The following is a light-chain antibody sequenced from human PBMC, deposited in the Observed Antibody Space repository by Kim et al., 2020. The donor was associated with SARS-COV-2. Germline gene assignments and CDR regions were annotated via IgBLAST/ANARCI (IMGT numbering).Light chain of an antibody. V-gene: IGKV3-15*01. CDR3: QHYNYWPLT. Sequence: VMTQSPGTLSLSPGETATLFCRASQTVSDNLAWYQQIPGQAPRLLIYRASTRATGIPARFRGSGSGTDFTLTISSLQFDDSAIYFCQHYNYWPLTFGGGTKVDIK. J-gene: IGKJ4*01. CDR1: QTVSDN. CDR2: RAS.